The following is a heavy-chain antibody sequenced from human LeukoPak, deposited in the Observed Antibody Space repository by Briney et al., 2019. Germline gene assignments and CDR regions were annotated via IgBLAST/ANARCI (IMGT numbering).Heavy chain of an antibody. V-gene: IGHV4-34*01. CDR2: INHSGST. Sequence: SETLSLTCAVYGGSFSGYYWSWIRQPSGKGLEWIGEINHSGSTNYNPSLKSRVTISVDTSKNQFSLKLSSVTATDTAVYYCASSPFQLWPADYWGQGTLVTVSS. J-gene: IGHJ4*02. CDR3: ASSPFQLWPADY. CDR1: GGSFSGYY. D-gene: IGHD3-10*01.